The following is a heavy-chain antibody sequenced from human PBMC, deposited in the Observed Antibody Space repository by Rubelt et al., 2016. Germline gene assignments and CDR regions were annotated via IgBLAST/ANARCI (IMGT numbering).Heavy chain of an antibody. CDR2: SGST. J-gene: IGHJ3*02. D-gene: IGHD3-22*01. Sequence: SGSTYYNPSLKSRVTISVDTSKNQFSLKLSSVTAADTAVYYCARHPKSTYYYDSSGYGDAFDIWGQGTMVTVSS. V-gene: IGHV4-39*01. CDR3: ARHPKSTYYYDSSGYGDAFDI.